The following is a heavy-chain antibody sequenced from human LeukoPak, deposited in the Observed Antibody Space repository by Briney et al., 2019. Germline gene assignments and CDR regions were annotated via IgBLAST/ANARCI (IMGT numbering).Heavy chain of an antibody. CDR3: ARGPRVLRYFDWLSPHFDY. CDR2: INWNGGST. J-gene: IGHJ4*02. Sequence: GGSLGLSCAASGFTFDDYGMSWVRQAPGKGLEWVSGINWNGGSTGYADSVKGRFTISRDNAKNSLYLQMNSLRAEDTALYYCARGPRVLRYFDWLSPHFDYWGQGTLVTVSS. CDR1: GFTFDDYG. D-gene: IGHD3-9*01. V-gene: IGHV3-20*04.